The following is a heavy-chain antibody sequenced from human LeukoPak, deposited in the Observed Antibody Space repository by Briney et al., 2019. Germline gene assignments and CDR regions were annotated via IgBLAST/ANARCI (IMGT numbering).Heavy chain of an antibody. J-gene: IGHJ4*02. V-gene: IGHV4-34*01. Sequence: SETLSLTCVVYGGSFSGYFWTWIRQPPGKGQEWIGEIPDSGSTSYNPSLKSRVTMSIDASKSQFSLKVTSVTAADTAIYYCVQGSQGARLHYWGQGTQATVSS. CDR1: GGSFSGYF. CDR2: IPDSGST. CDR3: VQGSQGARLHY. D-gene: IGHD1-26*01.